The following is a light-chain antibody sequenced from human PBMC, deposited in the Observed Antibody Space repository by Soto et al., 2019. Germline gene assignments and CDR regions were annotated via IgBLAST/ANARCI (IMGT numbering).Light chain of an antibody. CDR3: SSYTSSSTLV. CDR2: EVS. CDR1: SNDVGGYNY. J-gene: IGLJ2*01. Sequence: QSALTQPASVSGSPGQSITIFCTGTSNDVGGYNYVSWYQHHPGKAPKLMIFEVSNRPSGVSNRFSGSKSGNTASLTISGLQDEDEADYYCSSYTSSSTLVFGVGTKLTVL. V-gene: IGLV2-14*01.